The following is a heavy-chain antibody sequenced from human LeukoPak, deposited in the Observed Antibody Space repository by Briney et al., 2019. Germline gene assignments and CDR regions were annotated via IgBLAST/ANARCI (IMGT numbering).Heavy chain of an antibody. Sequence: VASVNVSCKASGYTFTSYDINWVRQATGQGLEWMGGIIPIFGTANYAQKFQGRVTITADESTSTAYMELSSLRSEDTAVYYCAYGDYRMGYWGQGTLVTVSS. CDR3: AYGDYRMGY. V-gene: IGHV1-69*13. CDR2: IIPIFGTA. CDR1: GYTFTSYD. D-gene: IGHD4-17*01. J-gene: IGHJ4*02.